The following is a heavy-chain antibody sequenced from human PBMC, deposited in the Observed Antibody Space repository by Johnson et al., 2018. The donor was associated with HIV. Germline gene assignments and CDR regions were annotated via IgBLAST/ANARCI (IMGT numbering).Heavy chain of an antibody. CDR2: IYSGGST. Sequence: QVQLVESGGGVVQPGRSLRLSCAASGFTFSNYGMHWVRQAPGKGLEWVAVIYSGGSTYYADSVKGRFTISRDNSKNTLYLQMNSLRAEDTAVYYCARDTPFDIWGQGTMVTVSS. CDR3: ARDTPFDI. V-gene: IGHV3-NL1*01. CDR1: GFTFSNYG. J-gene: IGHJ3*02.